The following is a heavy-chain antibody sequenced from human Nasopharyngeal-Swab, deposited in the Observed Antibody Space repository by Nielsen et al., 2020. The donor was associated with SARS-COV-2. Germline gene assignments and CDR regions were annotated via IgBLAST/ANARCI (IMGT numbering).Heavy chain of an antibody. V-gene: IGHV3-74*01. J-gene: IGHJ4*02. CDR2: INGDGSSL. D-gene: IGHD2/OR15-2a*01. CDR1: GFTFSNYR. Sequence: GESLKISCAASGFTFSNYRMHWVRQAPGKGLEWVSRINGDGSSLNYADFVKGRFTISTDNAKSTLYLEMNSLRAEDTAVYYCARGRGSSTSMIGYWGQGTLVTVSS. CDR3: ARGRGSSTSMIGY.